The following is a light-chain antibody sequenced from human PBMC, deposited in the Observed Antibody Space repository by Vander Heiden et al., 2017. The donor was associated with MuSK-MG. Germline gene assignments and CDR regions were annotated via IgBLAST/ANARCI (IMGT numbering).Light chain of an antibody. V-gene: IGKV3-15*01. J-gene: IGKJ2*01. Sequence: EIVMTQSPATLSVSPGERATLSCRASHSVSSNLAWYQQKPGQAPRLLIYGASTRATGIPARFSGSGYGTEFTLTISSRQSEDFAVYYCQQHNYWPPYTFGQGTKVEIK. CDR2: GAS. CDR3: QQHNYWPPYT. CDR1: HSVSSN.